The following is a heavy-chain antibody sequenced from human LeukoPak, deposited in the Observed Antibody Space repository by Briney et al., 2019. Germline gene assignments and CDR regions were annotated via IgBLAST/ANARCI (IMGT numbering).Heavy chain of an antibody. CDR2: IYYSGRT. Sequence: SETLSLTCTVSGGSVSSYYWSWIRQPPGKELEWIGYIYYSGRTYYNPSLKSRVTISVDTSKNQFSLSVSSVTAADTAVYYCARTIPDSSGYYYSDYWGQGTLVTVSS. D-gene: IGHD3-22*01. V-gene: IGHV4-59*08. CDR1: GGSVSSYY. CDR3: ARTIPDSSGYYYSDY. J-gene: IGHJ4*02.